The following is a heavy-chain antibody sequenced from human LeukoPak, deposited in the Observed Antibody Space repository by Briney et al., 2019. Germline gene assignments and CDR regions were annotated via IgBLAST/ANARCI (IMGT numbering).Heavy chain of an antibody. CDR1: GGTFSSYA. V-gene: IGHV1-69*13. D-gene: IGHD6-19*01. Sequence: GASVKVSCKASGGTFSSYAISWVRQAPGQGLEGMGGIIPIFGTANYAQKFQGRVTITADESTSTAYMELSSLRSEDTAVYYCARDLSVGSAGDYWGQGTLVTVSS. CDR3: ARDLSVGSAGDY. J-gene: IGHJ4*02. CDR2: IIPIFGTA.